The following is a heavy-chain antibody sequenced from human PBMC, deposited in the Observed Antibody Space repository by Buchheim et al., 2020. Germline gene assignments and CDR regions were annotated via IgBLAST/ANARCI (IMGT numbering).Heavy chain of an antibody. CDR3: ATRGEDDIP. CDR2: MHHGGTT. CDR1: GVSISSSNW. J-gene: IGHJ2*01. D-gene: IGHD2-15*01. V-gene: IGHV4-4*02. Sequence: QVQLQESGPGLVEPSGTLSLTCAVSGVSISSSNWWSWVRQPPGEGLEWIGEMHHGGTTNYNPSLESRVTISVDKSKNHFSLKLTSVTAADTAVYYCATRGEDDIPWGRG.